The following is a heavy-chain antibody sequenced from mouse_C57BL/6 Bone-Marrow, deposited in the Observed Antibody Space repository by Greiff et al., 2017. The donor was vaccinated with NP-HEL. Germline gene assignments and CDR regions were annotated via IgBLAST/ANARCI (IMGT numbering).Heavy chain of an antibody. V-gene: IGHV5-15*01. CDR1: GFTFSDYG. D-gene: IGHD2-5*01. CDR3: ARHRYSNYVSYFDY. CDR2: ISNLAYSI. Sequence: EVQLVESGGGLVQPGGSLKLSCAASGFTFSDYGMAWVRQAPRKGPEWVAFISNLAYSIYYADTVTGRFTISRENAKNTLYLEMSSLRSEDTAMYYCARHRYSNYVSYFDYWGQGTTLTVSS. J-gene: IGHJ2*01.